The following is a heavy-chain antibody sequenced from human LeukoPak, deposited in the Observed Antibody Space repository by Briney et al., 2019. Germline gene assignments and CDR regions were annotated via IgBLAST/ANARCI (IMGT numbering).Heavy chain of an antibody. Sequence: SVKVSCKASGGTFSSYAISWVRQAPGQGLEWMGGIIPIFGTANYAQRFQGRVTITADESTSTAYMELSSLRSEDTAVYYCARERVGAATYFDYWGQGTLVTVSS. CDR3: ARERVGAATYFDY. D-gene: IGHD1-26*01. J-gene: IGHJ4*02. V-gene: IGHV1-69*13. CDR1: GGTFSSYA. CDR2: IIPIFGTA.